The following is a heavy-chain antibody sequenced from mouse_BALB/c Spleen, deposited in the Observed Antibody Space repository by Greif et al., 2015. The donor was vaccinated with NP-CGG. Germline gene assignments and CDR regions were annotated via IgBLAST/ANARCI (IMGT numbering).Heavy chain of an antibody. V-gene: IGHV2-4*02. J-gene: IGHJ2*01. CDR1: GFSLTSYG. CDR3: ARNFYGKDYFDY. CDR2: IWSGGST. D-gene: IGHD2-1*01. Sequence: VKVVESGPGLVQPSQSLSITCTVSGFSLTSYGVHWVRQPPGKGLEWLGVIWSGGSTDYNAAFISRLSISKDNSKSQVFFKMNSLQAGDTAIYYCARNFYGKDYFDYWGQGTTLTVSS.